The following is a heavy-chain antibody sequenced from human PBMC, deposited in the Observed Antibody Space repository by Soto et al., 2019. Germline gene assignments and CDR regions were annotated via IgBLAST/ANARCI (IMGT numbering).Heavy chain of an antibody. CDR2: ISGSGGST. CDR1: GFTFSTYA. D-gene: IGHD3-9*01. Sequence: EVQLLESGGGLVQPGGSLRLSCAASGFTFSTYAMSWVRQAPGKGLEWVSDISGSGGSTYYAASVKGRFTISRDNSKNTLYLQMNSLRAEDTAVYYCASHSDILTGYYYWGQGTLVTVSS. J-gene: IGHJ4*02. CDR3: ASHSDILTGYYY. V-gene: IGHV3-23*01.